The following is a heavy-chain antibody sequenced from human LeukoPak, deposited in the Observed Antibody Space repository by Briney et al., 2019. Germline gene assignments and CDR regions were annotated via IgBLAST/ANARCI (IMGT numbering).Heavy chain of an antibody. CDR2: ISAYNGNT. CDR1: GYTFTSYG. V-gene: IGHV1-18*01. D-gene: IGHD7-27*01. Sequence: ASVKVSCKASGYTFTSYGISWVRQAPGQGLEWMGWISAYNGNTNYAQKLQGRVTMTTDTSTSTAYMELRSLRSGDTAVYYCARSTEENWDPNWFDPWGQGTLVTVSS. CDR3: ARSTEENWDPNWFDP. J-gene: IGHJ5*02.